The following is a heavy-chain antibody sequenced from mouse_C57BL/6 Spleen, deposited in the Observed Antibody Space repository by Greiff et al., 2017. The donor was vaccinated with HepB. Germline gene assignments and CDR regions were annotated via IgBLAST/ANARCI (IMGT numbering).Heavy chain of an antibody. CDR3: AKKGQLRPYAMDY. CDR2: IWRGGST. V-gene: IGHV2-5*01. J-gene: IGHJ4*01. CDR1: GFSLTSYG. Sequence: QVQLKQSGPGLVQPSQSLSITCTVSGFSLTSYGVHWVRQSPGKGLEWLGVIWRGGSTDYTAAFLSRLSITKDNSKSQVFFKMNSLQADDTAIYYCAKKGQLRPYAMDYWGQGTSVTVSS. D-gene: IGHD3-2*02.